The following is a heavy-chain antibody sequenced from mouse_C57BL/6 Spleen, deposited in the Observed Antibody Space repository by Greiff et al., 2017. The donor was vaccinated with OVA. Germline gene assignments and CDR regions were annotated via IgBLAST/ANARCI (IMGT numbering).Heavy chain of an antibody. CDR1: GFTFSDYY. D-gene: IGHD2-12*01. J-gene: IGHJ1*03. CDR2: ISNGGGST. CDR3: ARHYSSFDV. V-gene: IGHV5-12*01. Sequence: EVQLQESGGGLVQPGGSLKLSCAASGFTFSDYYMYWVRQTPEKRLEWVAYISNGGGSTYYPDTVKGRFTISRDNAKNTLYLQMSRLKSEDTAMYYCARHYSSFDVWGTGTTVTVSS.